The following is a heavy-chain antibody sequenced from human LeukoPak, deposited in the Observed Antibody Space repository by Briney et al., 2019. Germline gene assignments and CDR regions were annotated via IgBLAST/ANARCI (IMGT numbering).Heavy chain of an antibody. J-gene: IGHJ6*03. D-gene: IGHD2-21*01. CDR1: GDSMNSGNF. CDR3: ARVGGDYSYYYMDV. V-gene: IGHV4-61*09. CDR2: IYSSGST. Sequence: PSQTLSLTCTVSGDSMNSGNFWNWIRQPAGKGLEFIGHIYSSGSTHYNPSLKSRVTISVDTSKNQISLKLSSMTAADTAVYYRARVGGDYSYYYMDVWGKGTSVTVSS.